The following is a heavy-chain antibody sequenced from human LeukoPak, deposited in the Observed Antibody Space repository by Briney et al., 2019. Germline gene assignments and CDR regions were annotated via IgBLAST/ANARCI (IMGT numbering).Heavy chain of an antibody. Sequence: PGGSLRLSCAASGFTFSSYSMNWVRQAPGKGLEWVSSISSSSSYIYYADSVKGRFTISRDNAKNSLYLQMNSLRAEDTAVYYCASTNYDFWSGYLWGQGTLVTVSS. J-gene: IGHJ4*02. D-gene: IGHD3-3*01. V-gene: IGHV3-21*01. CDR1: GFTFSSYS. CDR3: ASTNYDFWSGYL. CDR2: ISSSSSYI.